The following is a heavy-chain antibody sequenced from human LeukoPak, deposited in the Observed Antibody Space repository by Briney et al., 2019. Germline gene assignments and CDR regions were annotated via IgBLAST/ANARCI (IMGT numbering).Heavy chain of an antibody. V-gene: IGHV1-8*01. CDR3: ARDQSRGYGFDY. Sequence: APVKVSCKASGYSFSSNDINWVRQATGQGLEWMGWMNPNSGNTGHAQKFQGRVTMTKNTSISTAYMELSSLRSEDTAVYYCARDQSRGYGFDYWGQGTLVTVSS. J-gene: IGHJ4*02. D-gene: IGHD5-12*01. CDR1: GYSFSSND. CDR2: MNPNSGNT.